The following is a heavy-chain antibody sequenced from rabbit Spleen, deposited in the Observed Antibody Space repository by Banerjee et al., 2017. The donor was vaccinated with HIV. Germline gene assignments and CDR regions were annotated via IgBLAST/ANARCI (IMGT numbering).Heavy chain of an antibody. CDR3: ARAAYSGFGWNL. D-gene: IGHD7-1*01. CDR1: GIDLTSSGW. Sequence: QSLEESGGGLVKPGGTLTLTCKASGIDLTSSGWIWWVRQAPGKGLEWIAIITGGSTGDTYYASWVKGRFTISKTSSTTVTLQMTSLTAADTATYFCARAAYSGFGWNLWGPGTLVTVS. CDR2: ITGGSTGDT. J-gene: IGHJ4*01. V-gene: IGHV1S40*01.